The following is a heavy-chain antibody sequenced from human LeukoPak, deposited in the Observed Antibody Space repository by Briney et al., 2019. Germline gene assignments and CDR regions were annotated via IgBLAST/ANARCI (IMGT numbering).Heavy chain of an antibody. V-gene: IGHV3-9*01. J-gene: IGHJ6*02. CDR2: ISWNSGSI. CDR3: AIAYGLDV. D-gene: IGHD2-21*01. Sequence: PGRSLRLSCAASGFTFDDYAMHWVRQAPGKGLEWVSGISWNSGSIGYADSVKGRFTISRDNAKNSLYLQMNSLRVEDTAIYYCAIAYGLDVWGQGTTVTVSS. CDR1: GFTFDDYA.